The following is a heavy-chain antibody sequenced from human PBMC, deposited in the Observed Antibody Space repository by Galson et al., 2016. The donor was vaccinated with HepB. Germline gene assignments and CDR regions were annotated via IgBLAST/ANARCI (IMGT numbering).Heavy chain of an antibody. CDR3: ARGGLYSGNYYLDY. J-gene: IGHJ4*02. V-gene: IGHV1-18*01. Sequence: KVSXKASXXTFNSYGXTWVRXAPGQGLEXXXWLSAYNGAXNYAQNFQGRVTMTTERFTTTAYMELRSLRFDDTAVYYCARGGLYSGNYYLDYWGQGALV. CDR1: XXTFNSYG. D-gene: IGHD1-1*01. CDR2: LSAYNGAX.